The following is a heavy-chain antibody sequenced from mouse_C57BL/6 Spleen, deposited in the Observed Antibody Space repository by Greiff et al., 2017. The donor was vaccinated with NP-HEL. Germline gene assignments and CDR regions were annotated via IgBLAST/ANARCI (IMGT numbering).Heavy chain of an antibody. V-gene: IGHV5-9*01. Sequence: EVKVVESGGGLVKPGGSLKLSCAASGFTFSSYTMSWVRQTPEKRLEWVATISGGGGNTYYPDSVKGRFTISRDNAKNTLYLQMSSLRSEDTALYYCARDEDGSSYFDYWGQGTTLTVSS. CDR1: GFTFSSYT. D-gene: IGHD1-1*01. J-gene: IGHJ2*01. CDR2: ISGGGGNT. CDR3: ARDEDGSSYFDY.